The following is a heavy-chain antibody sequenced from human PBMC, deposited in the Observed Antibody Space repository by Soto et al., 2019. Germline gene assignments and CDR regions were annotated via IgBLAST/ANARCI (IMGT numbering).Heavy chain of an antibody. CDR3: ARDIHYYDSSGYYYRGYGMDV. CDR1: GYTFTSYG. J-gene: IGHJ6*02. D-gene: IGHD3-22*01. Sequence: QVQLVQSGAEVKKPGASVKVSCKASGYTFTSYGISWVRQAPGQGLEWMGWISAYNGNTNYAQKLQGRVTMTTDTPTSTADMELRSLRSDDTAVYYCARDIHYYDSSGYYYRGYGMDVWGQGTTVTVSS. V-gene: IGHV1-18*01. CDR2: ISAYNGNT.